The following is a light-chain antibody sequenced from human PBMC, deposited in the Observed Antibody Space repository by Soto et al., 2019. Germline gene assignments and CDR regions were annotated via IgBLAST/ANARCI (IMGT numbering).Light chain of an antibody. Sequence: QSALTQPPSASGSPGQSVTISCTGTKNDIVVYDFVSWYQHHPGKAPRLIIYEVVQRPSGVPDRFSGSKSGNTASLTVSGLQAADEADYFCKSYAGSNTYVFGSGTKVTV. CDR3: KSYAGSNTYV. CDR1: KNDIVVYDF. CDR2: EVV. J-gene: IGLJ1*01. V-gene: IGLV2-8*01.